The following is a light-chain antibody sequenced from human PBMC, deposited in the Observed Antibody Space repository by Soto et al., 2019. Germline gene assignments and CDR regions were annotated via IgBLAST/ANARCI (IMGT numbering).Light chain of an antibody. CDR2: GAS. V-gene: IGKV3-20*01. J-gene: IGKJ3*01. Sequence: DIVLTQSPGTLSLSPRERATLSCRASQSVSNNYLAWYQQKPGQAPRLLIYGASSRATGIPDRFSGSGSGNNFPFHIRKLEPGGFAIYYCQEVGNLFTFGPGTKVDI. CDR3: QEVGNLFT. CDR1: QSVSNNY.